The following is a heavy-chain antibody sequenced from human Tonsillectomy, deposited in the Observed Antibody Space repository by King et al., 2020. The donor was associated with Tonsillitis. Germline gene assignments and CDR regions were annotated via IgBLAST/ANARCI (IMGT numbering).Heavy chain of an antibody. V-gene: IGHV1-2*05. CDR3: ARGHSSTWARYYSGMDV. CDR2: INPNSGVT. J-gene: IGHJ6*02. CDR1: GYTFTDYY. Sequence: VQLVESGAEVKKPGASVKVSCQASGYTFTDYYIHWVRQAPGQGLEWMGRINPNSGVTNYAQIFQGRVTMTRDTSISTAYMEVMRLTSHDTVVYYCARGHSSTWARYYSGMDVWGQGTTVTVSS. D-gene: IGHD6-13*01.